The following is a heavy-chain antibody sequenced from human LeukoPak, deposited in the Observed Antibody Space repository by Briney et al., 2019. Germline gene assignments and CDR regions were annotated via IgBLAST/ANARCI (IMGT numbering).Heavy chain of an antibody. V-gene: IGHV3-15*01. D-gene: IGHD3-22*01. J-gene: IGHJ4*02. CDR3: TTDGSYDSSGYYY. CDR1: GFTFSNAW. Sequence: GGSLRLSCAASGFTFSNAWMSWVRQAPGKGLEWVGRIKSKTDGGTTDYAAPVKGRFTISRDDSKNTLYLQMNSLKTEDTAVYYCTTDGSYDSSGYYYWGQGTLVTVSS. CDR2: IKSKTDGGTT.